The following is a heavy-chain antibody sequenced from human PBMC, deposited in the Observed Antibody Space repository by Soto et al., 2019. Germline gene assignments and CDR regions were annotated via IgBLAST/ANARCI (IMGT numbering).Heavy chain of an antibody. CDR2: IYYSGST. D-gene: IGHD6-19*01. J-gene: IGHJ6*02. V-gene: IGHV4-30-4*01. Sequence: PSEPLSLTCTVSGGSISSGDYYWSWIRQPPGKGLEWIGYIYYSGSTYYNPSLKSRVTISVDTSKNQFSLKLNSVTAADTAVYYCASSPYSSGWEYYYYAMDGCGQGTTVTVSS. CDR1: GGSISSGDYY. CDR3: ASSPYSSGWEYYYYAMDG.